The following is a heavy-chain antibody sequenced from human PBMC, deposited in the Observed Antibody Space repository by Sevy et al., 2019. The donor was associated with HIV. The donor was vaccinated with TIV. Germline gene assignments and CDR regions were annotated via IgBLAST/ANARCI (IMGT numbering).Heavy chain of an antibody. CDR3: AKGRIPSIGTLGPFDS. V-gene: IGHV3-23*01. J-gene: IGHJ4*02. CDR1: GFSLSNYA. D-gene: IGHD6-6*01. Sequence: GESLKISCAASGFSLSNYAMSWVRQAPGKGLEWISTKTGSAGVTYYAASVKGRFTISRDNSKNTLFLQMNSLRAEETALYYCAKGRIPSIGTLGPFDSWGQGTLVTVSS. CDR2: KTGSAGVT.